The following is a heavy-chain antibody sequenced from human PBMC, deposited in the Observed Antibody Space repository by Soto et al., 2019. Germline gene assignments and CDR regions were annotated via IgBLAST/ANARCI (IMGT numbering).Heavy chain of an antibody. Sequence: EVQLVESGGGLVQPGGSLRLSCAASGFTFSNAWMNWVRQAPGKGLEWVGRIKSKTDGGRTDYAAPVKGRFSISRDDSKNALDLQMNTLITDDTAVYYCTTGRAITFGGVIFKDYWGQGTLVTVSS. J-gene: IGHJ4*02. CDR2: IKSKTDGGRT. CDR3: TTGRAITFGGVIFKDY. V-gene: IGHV3-15*07. D-gene: IGHD3-16*02. CDR1: GFTFSNAW.